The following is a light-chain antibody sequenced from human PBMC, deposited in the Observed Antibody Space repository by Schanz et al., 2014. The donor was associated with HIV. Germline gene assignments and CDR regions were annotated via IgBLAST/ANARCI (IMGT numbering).Light chain of an antibody. CDR3: SSYTSTNTLVV. CDR1: SSNVGGYDY. CDR2: DVS. Sequence: QSALTQPASVSGSPGRSITISCTGTSSNVGGYDYVSWYQQHPGKAPKLIIYDVSNRPSGISYRFSGSKSGNTASLTISGLQAEDEGDYYCSSYTSTNTLVVFGGGTKLTVL. V-gene: IGLV2-14*03. J-gene: IGLJ2*01.